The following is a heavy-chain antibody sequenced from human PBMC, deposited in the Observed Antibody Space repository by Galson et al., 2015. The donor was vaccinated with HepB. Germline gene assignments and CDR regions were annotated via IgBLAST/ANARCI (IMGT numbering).Heavy chain of an antibody. CDR1: GGSISSGDYY. D-gene: IGHD2-15*01. CDR3: ARATKWWDDAFDI. V-gene: IGHV4-30-4*01. Sequence: QVQLQESGPGLVKPSQTLSLTRTVSGGSISSGDYYWSWIRQPPGKGLEWIGYIYYSGSTYYNPSLKSRVTISVDTSKNQFSLKLSSVTAADTAVYYCARATKWWDDAFDIWGQGTMVTVSS. CDR2: IYYSGST. J-gene: IGHJ3*02.